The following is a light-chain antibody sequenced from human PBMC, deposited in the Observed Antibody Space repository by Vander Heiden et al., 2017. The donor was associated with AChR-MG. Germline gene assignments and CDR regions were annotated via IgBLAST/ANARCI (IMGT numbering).Light chain of an antibody. CDR3: AAWDDSLSGVV. V-gene: IGLV1-47*01. CDR2: RNN. CDR1: SSNTGSNY. Sequence: QSVLTQPPSASRTPGQRVTLSCSGSSSNTGSNYVYWYQQLPGTAPKLLIYRNNQRPSGVPDRFSGSKSGTSASLAISGLRAEDEADYYCAAWDDSLSGVVFGGGTKLTVL. J-gene: IGLJ2*01.